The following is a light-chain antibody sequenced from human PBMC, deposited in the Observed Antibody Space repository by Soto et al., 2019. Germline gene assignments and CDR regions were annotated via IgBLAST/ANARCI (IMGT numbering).Light chain of an antibody. CDR3: QQYNQWPRT. Sequence: EIVLTQSPATLSVSPGERATLSCRASQSISNNLVWYQQKPGQAPRLLIYGASTRATGIPARFSGSGSGAEFTLTISSLQSEDFALYYCQQYNQWPRTFGQGTKVDIK. V-gene: IGKV3-15*01. CDR1: QSISNN. CDR2: GAS. J-gene: IGKJ1*01.